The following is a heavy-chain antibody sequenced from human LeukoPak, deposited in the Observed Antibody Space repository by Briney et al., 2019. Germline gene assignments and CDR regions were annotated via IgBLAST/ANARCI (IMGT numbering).Heavy chain of an antibody. D-gene: IGHD1-26*01. CDR3: ARGDSGSSLFDNWFDP. Sequence: ASVKLSCKASGYTFTSYGISWVRQAPGQGLEWMGWISAYNGNTNYAQKLQGRVTMTTDTSTSTAYMELRSLRSDDTAVYYCARGDSGSSLFDNWFDPWGQGTLVTVSS. CDR1: GYTFTSYG. V-gene: IGHV1-18*01. CDR2: ISAYNGNT. J-gene: IGHJ5*02.